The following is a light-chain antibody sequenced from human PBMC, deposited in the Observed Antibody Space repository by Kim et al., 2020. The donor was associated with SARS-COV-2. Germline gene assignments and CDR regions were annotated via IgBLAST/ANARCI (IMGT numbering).Light chain of an antibody. V-gene: IGLV2-11*01. Sequence: QSALTQPRSVSGSPGQSVTISCTGTSSDVGGYNYVSWYQQHPGKAPKLMIYDVSKRPSGVPDRFSGSKSGNTASLTISGLQAEDEADYYCCSYAGSPWGVFGRGTKVTVL. J-gene: IGLJ3*02. CDR2: DVS. CDR1: SSDVGGYNY. CDR3: CSYAGSPWGV.